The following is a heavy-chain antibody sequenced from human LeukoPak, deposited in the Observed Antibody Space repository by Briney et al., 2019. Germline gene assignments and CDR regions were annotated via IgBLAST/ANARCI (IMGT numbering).Heavy chain of an antibody. CDR1: GGSISSGSYY. Sequence: PSQTLSLTCTVSGGSISSGSYYWSWIRQPAGKGLEWIGRIYTSGSTNYNPSLKSRVTISVDTSKNQFSLKLSSVTAADTAVYYCARDQGGTLYYMDVWGKGTTVTVSS. V-gene: IGHV4-61*02. CDR3: ARDQGGTLYYMDV. CDR2: IYTSGST. J-gene: IGHJ6*03.